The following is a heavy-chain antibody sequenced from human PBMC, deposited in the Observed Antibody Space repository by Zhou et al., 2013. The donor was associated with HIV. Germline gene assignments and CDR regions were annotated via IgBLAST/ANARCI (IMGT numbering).Heavy chain of an antibody. CDR2: MNPNSGNT. Sequence: QVQLVQSGAEVKKPGASVKVSCKASGYTFTSYDINWVRQATGQGLEWMGWMNPNSGNTGYAQKFQGRVTMTRNTSISTAYMELSSLRSEDTAVYYCARGWSSGWSDTRGAEFDPWGQGTLVTVSS. CDR3: ARGWSSGWSDTRGAEFDP. V-gene: IGHV1-8*01. CDR1: GYTFTSYD. D-gene: IGHD6-19*01. J-gene: IGHJ5*02.